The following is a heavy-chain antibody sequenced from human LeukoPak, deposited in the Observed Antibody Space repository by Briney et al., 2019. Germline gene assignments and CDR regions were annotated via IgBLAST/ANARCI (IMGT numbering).Heavy chain of an antibody. J-gene: IGHJ4*02. CDR1: GGSISSGGYS. CDR3: ARAPSDYGGFDY. V-gene: IGHV4-30-2*01. Sequence: PSETLSLTCAVSGGSISSGGYSWSWIRQPPGKGLEWIGYIYHSGSTYYNPSLKSRVTISVDRSKNQFSLKLSSVTAADTAVHYCARAPSDYGGFDYWGQGTLVTVSS. D-gene: IGHD4-17*01. CDR2: IYHSGST.